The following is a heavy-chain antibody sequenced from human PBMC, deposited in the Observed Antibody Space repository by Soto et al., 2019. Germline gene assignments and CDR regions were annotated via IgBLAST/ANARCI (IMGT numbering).Heavy chain of an antibody. CDR2: ISPSSTYI. D-gene: IGHD2-15*01. V-gene: IGHV3-21*04. CDR3: ATDTGDIEVVPATT. CDR1: GLNFEKCS. Sequence: GGSLRLSCAASGLNFEKCSMNWVRQPPGKGPEWLASISPSSTYIRYADSVKGRFTISRDNARNSLSLQMMNLRADDTAIYYCATDTGDIEVVPATTWGQGTLVTVSS. J-gene: IGHJ4*02.